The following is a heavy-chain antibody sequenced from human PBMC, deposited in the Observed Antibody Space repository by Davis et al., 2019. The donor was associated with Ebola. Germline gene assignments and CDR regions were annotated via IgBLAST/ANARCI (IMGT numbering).Heavy chain of an antibody. D-gene: IGHD3-3*01. CDR1: GFTFSSYG. Sequence: PGGSLRLSCAASGFTFSSYGMHWVRQAPGKGLEWVAVISYDGSNKYYVDSVKGRFTISRDNSKNTLYLQMNSLRAEDTAVYYCAREGSFTVWFDYWGQGTLVTVSS. CDR3: AREGSFTVWFDY. J-gene: IGHJ4*02. CDR2: ISYDGSNK. V-gene: IGHV3-30*03.